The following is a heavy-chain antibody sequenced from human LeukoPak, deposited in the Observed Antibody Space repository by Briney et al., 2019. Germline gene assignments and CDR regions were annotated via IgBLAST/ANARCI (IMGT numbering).Heavy chain of an antibody. D-gene: IGHD3-10*02. J-gene: IGHJ6*04. V-gene: IGHV3-20*04. CDR3: AELGITMIGGV. CDR1: GFIFDDYG. CDR2: INWNGSIT. Sequence: PGGSLRLSCAASGFIFDDYGVSWVRQAPGKGLEWVSGINWNGSITGYADSVKGRFTISRDNAKNSLYLQMNSLRAEDTAVYYCAELGITMIGGVWGKGTTVTISS.